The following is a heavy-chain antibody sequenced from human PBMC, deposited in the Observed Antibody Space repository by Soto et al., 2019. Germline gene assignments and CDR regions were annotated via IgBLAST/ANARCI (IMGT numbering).Heavy chain of an antibody. D-gene: IGHD3-10*01. CDR3: ARVDIGSGSYYPEFDY. V-gene: IGHV3-74*01. Sequence: GGSLRLSCAASGFTFSSYWMHWVRQAPGKGLVWVSRINSDGSSTSYVDSVKGGFTISRDNAKNTLYLQMKSLGGEDMAVYYCARVDIGSGSYYPEFDYWGQGTLVTVSS. J-gene: IGHJ4*02. CDR1: GFTFSSYW. CDR2: INSDGSST.